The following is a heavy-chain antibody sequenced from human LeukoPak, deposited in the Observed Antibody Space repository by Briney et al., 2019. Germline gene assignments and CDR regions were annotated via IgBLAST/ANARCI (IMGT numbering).Heavy chain of an antibody. Sequence: PGGSLRLSCAASGFIFSNYWMSWVRQAPGKGLEWVANIKQDGSEKYYVDSVKGRFTISRDNAKNSLYVQMNSLRAEDTAVYYCARGAVPYYYYYGMDVWGQGTTVTVSS. CDR2: IKQDGSEK. CDR1: GFIFSNYW. J-gene: IGHJ6*02. D-gene: IGHD1-26*01. CDR3: ARGAVPYYYYYGMDV. V-gene: IGHV3-7*01.